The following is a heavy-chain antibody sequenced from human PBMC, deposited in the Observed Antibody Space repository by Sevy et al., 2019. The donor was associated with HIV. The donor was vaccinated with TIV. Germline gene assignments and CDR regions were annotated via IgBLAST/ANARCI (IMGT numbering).Heavy chain of an antibody. CDR3: AKGGVLLSFRELLHEANWFDP. D-gene: IGHD3-10*01. CDR1: GFTFSSYA. Sequence: GGSLRLSCAASGFTFSSYAMSWVRRAPGKGLEWVSDSSGSGGSTYYADSVKGRFTISRDNSKNTLYLQMNSLRAVDTAVYYCAKGGVLLSFRELLHEANWFDPWGQGTLVTVSS. J-gene: IGHJ5*02. CDR2: SSGSGGST. V-gene: IGHV3-23*01.